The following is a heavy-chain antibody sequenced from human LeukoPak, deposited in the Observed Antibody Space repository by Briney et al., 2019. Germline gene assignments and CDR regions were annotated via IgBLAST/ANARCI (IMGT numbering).Heavy chain of an antibody. CDR2: ISSSSSTI. D-gene: IGHD3-9*01. Sequence: GGSLRLSCAASGFTFSSYSMNWVRQAPGKGLEWVSYISSSSSTIYYADSVKGRFTISRDNAKNSLYLQMNSLRAEDTAVYYCARGGAILTGYYLRAFDIWGQGTMVTVSS. CDR1: GFTFSSYS. J-gene: IGHJ3*02. V-gene: IGHV3-48*04. CDR3: ARGGAILTGYYLRAFDI.